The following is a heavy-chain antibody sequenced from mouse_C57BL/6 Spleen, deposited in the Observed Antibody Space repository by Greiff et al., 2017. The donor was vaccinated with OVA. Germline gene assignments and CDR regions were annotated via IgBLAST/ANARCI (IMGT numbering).Heavy chain of an antibody. CDR3: ARSLYDYDGGWFAY. D-gene: IGHD2-4*01. V-gene: IGHV1-18*01. J-gene: IGHJ3*01. Sequence: EVQVVESGPELVKPGASVKIPCKASGYTFTDYNMDWVKQSHGKSLEWIGDINPNNGGTIYNQKFKGKATLTVDKSSSTAYMELRSLTSEDTAVYYCARSLYDYDGGWFAYWGQGTLVTVSA. CDR1: GYTFTDYN. CDR2: INPNNGGT.